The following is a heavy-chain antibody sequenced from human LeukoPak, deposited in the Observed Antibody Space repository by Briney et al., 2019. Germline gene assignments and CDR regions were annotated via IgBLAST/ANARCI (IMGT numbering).Heavy chain of an antibody. Sequence: PSETLSLTCTVSGGSISSSSYYWGWIRQPPGKGLEWIGYIYHSGSTYYNPSLKSRVTISVDTSKNQFSLKLSSVTAADTAVYYCARVLSDYGVGAFDIWGQGTMVTVSS. V-gene: IGHV4-30-2*05. CDR3: ARVLSDYGVGAFDI. J-gene: IGHJ3*02. CDR2: IYHSGST. D-gene: IGHD4-17*01. CDR1: GGSISSSSYY.